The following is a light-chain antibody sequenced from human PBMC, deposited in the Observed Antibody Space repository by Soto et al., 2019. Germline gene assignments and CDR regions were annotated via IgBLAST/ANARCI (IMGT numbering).Light chain of an antibody. Sequence: DIQITQSPSTLSGSVGDRVTITCRASQTISRWLAGYQQKLGKAPKLLIYKASTLKSGVPSRFSGSGSGTEFTLTICSLQPYDFATYYCQHYNSDSEAFGQGTKVELK. CDR2: KAS. V-gene: IGKV1-5*03. J-gene: IGKJ1*01. CDR3: QHYNSDSEA. CDR1: QTISRW.